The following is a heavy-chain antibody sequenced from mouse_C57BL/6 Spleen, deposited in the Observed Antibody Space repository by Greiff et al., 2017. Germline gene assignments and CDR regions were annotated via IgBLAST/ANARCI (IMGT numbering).Heavy chain of an antibody. J-gene: IGHJ2*01. CDR3: ARGADGAFDY. Sequence: VQLQQSGAELVKPGASVKLSCKASGYAFSSYWMNWVKQRPGKGLEWIGQIYPGDGDTNYNGKFKGKATLTADTSSSTAYMQLSSLTSEDSAVYFCARGADGAFDYWGQGTTRTVSS. V-gene: IGHV1-80*01. D-gene: IGHD1-1*02. CDR2: IYPGDGDT. CDR1: GYAFSSYW.